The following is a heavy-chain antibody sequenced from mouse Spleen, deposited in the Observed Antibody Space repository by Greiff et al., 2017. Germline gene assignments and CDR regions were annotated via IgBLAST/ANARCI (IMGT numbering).Heavy chain of an antibody. V-gene: IGHV1-55*01. CDR3: ARPGAGYYYAMDY. CDR2: IYPSSGNT. CDR1: GYTFTNYW. Sequence: QVQLQQSGAELVKPGASVKMSCKASGYTFTNYWITWVKQRPGQGLEWIGDIYPSSGNTNYNEKFKNAATLTVDSSSSTAYMQLSSLTSEDSAVYYCARPGAGYYYAMDYWGQGTSVTVSS. J-gene: IGHJ4*01. D-gene: IGHD4-1*01.